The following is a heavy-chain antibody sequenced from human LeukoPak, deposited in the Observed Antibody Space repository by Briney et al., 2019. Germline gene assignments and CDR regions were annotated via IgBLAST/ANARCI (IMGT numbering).Heavy chain of an antibody. D-gene: IGHD2-2*01. J-gene: IGHJ6*03. CDR1: GGSISSSSYY. Sequence: SETLSLTCTVSGGSISSSSYYWGWIRQPPGKGLEWIGSIYYSGSTYYNPSLKSRVTISVDTSKNQFSLKLSSVTAADTAVYYCARASVPYYYYMDVWGKGTTVTVSS. CDR2: IYYSGST. V-gene: IGHV4-39*07. CDR3: ARASVPYYYYMDV.